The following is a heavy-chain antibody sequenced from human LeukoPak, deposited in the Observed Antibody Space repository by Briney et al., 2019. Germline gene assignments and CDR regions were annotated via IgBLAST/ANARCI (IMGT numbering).Heavy chain of an antibody. CDR2: IIPIFGTA. D-gene: IGHD5-18*01. CDR3: ARGSGRVLIQLWLEAFDI. V-gene: IGHV1-69*06. J-gene: IGHJ3*02. CDR1: GGTFSSYA. Sequence: SVNVSCKASGGTFSSYAISWVRQAPGQGLEWMGRIIPIFGTANYAQKFQGRVTITADKSTSTAYMELSSLRSEDTAVYYCARGSGRVLIQLWLEAFDIWGQGTMVTVSS.